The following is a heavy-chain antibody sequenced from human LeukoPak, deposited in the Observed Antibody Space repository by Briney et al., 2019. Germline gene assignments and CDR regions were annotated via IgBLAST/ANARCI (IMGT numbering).Heavy chain of an antibody. V-gene: IGHV1-69*05. Sequence: GASVKVSCKASGGTFSSYAISWVRQAPGQGLEWMGGIIPIFGTANYAQKFQGRVTITTDESTSTAYMELSSLRSEDTAVYYCARDNGIAARGWFDPWGQGTLVTVSS. CDR1: GGTFSSYA. CDR2: IIPIFGTA. CDR3: ARDNGIAARGWFDP. J-gene: IGHJ5*02. D-gene: IGHD6-6*01.